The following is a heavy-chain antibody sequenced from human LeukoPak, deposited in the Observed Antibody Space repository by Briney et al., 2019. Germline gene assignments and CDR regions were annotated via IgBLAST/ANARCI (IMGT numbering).Heavy chain of an antibody. V-gene: IGHV1-69*06. CDR3: ARDSSRHGDY. CDR2: IVPIFGTA. Sequence: SVKVSCKASGGTFSSHAVNWVRQAPGQGLEWMGGIVPIFGTANSAQKFRGRVTVTADKSTSTAYMELSSLRSEDTAVYYCARDSSRHGDYWGQGTLVTVSS. D-gene: IGHD6-13*01. J-gene: IGHJ4*02. CDR1: GGTFSSHA.